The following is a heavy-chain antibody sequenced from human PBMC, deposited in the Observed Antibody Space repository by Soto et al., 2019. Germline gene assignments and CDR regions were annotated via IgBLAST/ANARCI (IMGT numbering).Heavy chain of an antibody. CDR3: ASRGYYDSSTYYYYGMDV. CDR2: IIPIFGTA. D-gene: IGHD3-22*01. V-gene: IGHV1-69*06. J-gene: IGHJ6*02. CDR1: GGTFSSYA. Sequence: QVQLVQSGAEVKKPGSSVKVSCKASGGTFSSYAISWVRQAPGQGLEWMGGIIPIFGTANYAQKFQGRVTFTADKSTSTAYMELSSLRSEDTAVYYCASRGYYDSSTYYYYGMDVWGQGTTVTVSS.